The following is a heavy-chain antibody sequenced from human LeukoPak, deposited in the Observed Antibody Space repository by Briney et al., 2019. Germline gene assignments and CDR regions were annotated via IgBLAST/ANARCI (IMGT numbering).Heavy chain of an antibody. CDR1: GFTFSSYA. CDR2: ISASNGNT. CDR3: AKGSSDSWYSALEY. J-gene: IGHJ4*02. D-gene: IGHD3-22*01. Sequence: GGSLRLSCVGSGFTFSSYAMTWVRQAPGKGLKWVSGISASNGNTYHADSVKGRFTISRDNSKGTLYLQMNSLRVEDTAVYYCAKGSSDSWYSALEYWGQGTLVTVSS. V-gene: IGHV3-23*01.